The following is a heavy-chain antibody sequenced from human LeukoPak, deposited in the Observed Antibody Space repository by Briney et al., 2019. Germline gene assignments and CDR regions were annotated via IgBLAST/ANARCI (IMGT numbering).Heavy chain of an antibody. Sequence: GGSLRLSCAASGFTFSNSSVNWVRQSPGKGLEWISYISFSNTTIYYADSVKGRFTISRDNAKNSLYLQMNSLRAEDTAVYYCASGGATSFDYWGQGTLVTVSS. CDR1: GFTFSNSS. CDR2: ISFSNTTI. D-gene: IGHD1-26*01. J-gene: IGHJ4*02. V-gene: IGHV3-48*01. CDR3: ASGGATSFDY.